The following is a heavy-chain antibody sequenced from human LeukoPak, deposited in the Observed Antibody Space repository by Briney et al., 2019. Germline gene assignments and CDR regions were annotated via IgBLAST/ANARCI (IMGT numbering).Heavy chain of an antibody. D-gene: IGHD6-19*01. J-gene: IGHJ4*02. Sequence: GGSLRLSRAASGFTFSSYSMNWVRQAPGKGLEWVSSISSSSSYIYYADSVKGRFTISRDNAKNSLYLQMNSLRAEDTAVYYCARDSIAVAGSLDYWGQGTLVTVSS. CDR2: ISSSSSYI. CDR3: ARDSIAVAGSLDY. V-gene: IGHV3-21*01. CDR1: GFTFSSYS.